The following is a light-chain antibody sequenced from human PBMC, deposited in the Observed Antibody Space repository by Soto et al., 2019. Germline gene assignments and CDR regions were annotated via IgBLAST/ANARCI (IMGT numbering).Light chain of an antibody. Sequence: IQMTLSPSSLAAPAGDTVTITCQASQDISNYLNWYQQKPGKAPKLLIYDASNLETGVPSRFSGSGSGTDFTFTISSLQPEDIATYYCQQYDNLPLTFGGGTKVDIK. CDR1: QDISNY. CDR3: QQYDNLPLT. V-gene: IGKV1-33*01. J-gene: IGKJ4*01. CDR2: DAS.